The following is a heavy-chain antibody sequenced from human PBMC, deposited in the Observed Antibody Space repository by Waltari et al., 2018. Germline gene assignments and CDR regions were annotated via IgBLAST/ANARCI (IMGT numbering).Heavy chain of an antibody. D-gene: IGHD4-17*01. CDR3: ARDGDYGDYHASYYFDY. J-gene: IGHJ4*02. CDR1: GFTFSTHW. Sequence: EVQLVESGGGLVQPGGSLRPSCPASGFTFSTHWLNWVRQAPGKGLEWVANIKQDGSEKYYVDSVKGRFTISRDNAKNSLYLQMNSLRAEDTAVYYCARDGDYGDYHASYYFDYWGQGTLVTVSS. V-gene: IGHV3-7*01. CDR2: IKQDGSEK.